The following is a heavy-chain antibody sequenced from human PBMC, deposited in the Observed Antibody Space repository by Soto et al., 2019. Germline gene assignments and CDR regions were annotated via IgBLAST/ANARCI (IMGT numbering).Heavy chain of an antibody. CDR1: GFTFSSYA. D-gene: IGHD3-10*01. V-gene: IGHV3-23*01. J-gene: IGHJ6*02. Sequence: EVQLLESGGGLVQPGGSLRLSCAASGFTFSSYAMSWVRQAPGKGLEWVSAISGSGGSTYYADSVKGRFTISRDNSKNALYLQMNSLRAEDTAVYYCAKDRWFHSWTYGMDVWGQGTTVTVSS. CDR2: ISGSGGST. CDR3: AKDRWFHSWTYGMDV.